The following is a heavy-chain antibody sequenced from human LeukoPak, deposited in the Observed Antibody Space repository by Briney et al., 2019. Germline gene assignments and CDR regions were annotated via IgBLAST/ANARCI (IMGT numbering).Heavy chain of an antibody. CDR1: GGSISSSTYY. Sequence: SETLSLTCTVSGGSISSSTYYWGWIRQPPGKGLEWIGSIYYSGSTYYNPSLKSRVTISVDTSKNQFSLKLSSVTAADTAVYYCARDWILNYYYMDVWGKGTTVTVSS. V-gene: IGHV4-39*07. J-gene: IGHJ6*03. CDR3: ARDWILNYYYMDV. D-gene: IGHD2-2*03. CDR2: IYYSGST.